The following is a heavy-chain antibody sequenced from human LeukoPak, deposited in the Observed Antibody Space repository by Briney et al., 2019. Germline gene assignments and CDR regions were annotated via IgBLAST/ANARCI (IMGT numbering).Heavy chain of an antibody. CDR2: ISVSGNT. CDR3: AKAPVTTCSGAYCYPFDY. V-gene: IGHV3-23*01. CDR1: GFIFSNYG. J-gene: IGHJ4*02. Sequence: GGTLRLSCAASGFIFSNYGMSWVRQAPGKGLEWVSAISVSGNTYHADSVKGRFTISRDSSKNTLYLQMNRLRAEDAAVYYCAKAPVTTCSGAYCYPFDYWGQGTLVTVSS. D-gene: IGHD2-21*01.